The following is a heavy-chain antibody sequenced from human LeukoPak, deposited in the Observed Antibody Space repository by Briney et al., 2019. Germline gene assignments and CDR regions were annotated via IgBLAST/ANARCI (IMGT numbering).Heavy chain of an antibody. CDR3: ARELWFVNAPGSWLDP. D-gene: IGHD2-21*01. Sequence: SETLSLTCAVSGDSISSSDYSWRWVRQPAGKGLEWIGYIFRTGNSYYNPSLKSRVTISVDRSKNQFSLRLTSVTAADTAVYYCARELWFVNAPGSWLDPWGQGTLVTVSS. CDR2: IFRTGNS. J-gene: IGHJ5*02. CDR1: GDSISSSDYS. V-gene: IGHV4-30-2*01.